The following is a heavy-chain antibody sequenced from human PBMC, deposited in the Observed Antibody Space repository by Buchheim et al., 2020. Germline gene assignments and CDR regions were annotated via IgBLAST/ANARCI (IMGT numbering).Heavy chain of an antibody. CDR1: GGSFSGYY. D-gene: IGHD3-3*01. V-gene: IGHV4-34*01. CDR2: INHSGST. Sequence: QVQLQQWGAGLLKPPETLSLTCAVYGGSFSGYYWSWIRQPPGKGLEWIGEINHSGSTNYNPSLKSRVTISVDTSKNQFSLKLSSVIAADTAVYYCARGDYYDFWSGYYNENYYYYGMDVWGQGTT. CDR3: ARGDYYDFWSGYYNENYYYYGMDV. J-gene: IGHJ6*02.